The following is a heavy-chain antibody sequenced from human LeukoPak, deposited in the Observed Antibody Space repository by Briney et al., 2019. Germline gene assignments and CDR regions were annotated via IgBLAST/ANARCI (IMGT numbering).Heavy chain of an antibody. D-gene: IGHD5-24*01. V-gene: IGHV3-23*01. J-gene: IGHJ4*02. CDR2: ISGSGGST. CDR3: AKGRGGYNFFDY. CDR1: GSTFSSYA. Sequence: GGSLRLSCAASGSTFSSYAMSWVRQAPGKGLEWVSAISGSGGSTYYADSVKGRFTISRDNSKNTLYLQMNSLRAEDTAVYYCAKGRGGYNFFDYWGQGTLVTVSS.